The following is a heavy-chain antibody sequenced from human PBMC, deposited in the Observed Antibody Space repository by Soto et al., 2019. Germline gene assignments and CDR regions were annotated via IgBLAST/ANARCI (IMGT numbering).Heavy chain of an antibody. Sequence: SGGSLRLSCAASGFTVSNTYMTWVRQPPGKGLECVSVIYTAGGTNYADSVKGRLIISRDNSKNTLYLQMNSLRAEDTAGYYCARALPVAKGGFDPWGQGTLVTVSS. CDR1: GFTVSNTY. D-gene: IGHD2-2*01. CDR3: ARALPVAKGGFDP. V-gene: IGHV3-53*01. CDR2: IYTAGGT. J-gene: IGHJ5*02.